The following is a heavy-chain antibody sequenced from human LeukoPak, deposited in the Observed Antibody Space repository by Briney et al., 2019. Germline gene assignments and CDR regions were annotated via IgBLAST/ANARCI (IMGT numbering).Heavy chain of an antibody. Sequence: SETLSLTCAVYGGSFSGYYWSWIRPPPGKGLEWIGEINHSGSTNYNPSLKSRVTISVDTSKNQFSLKLSSVTAADTAVYYCARGSGGLGSRGYYYLRYWGQETLVTVSS. CDR1: GGSFSGYY. D-gene: IGHD3-22*01. CDR2: INHSGST. V-gene: IGHV4-34*01. CDR3: ARGSGGLGSRGYYYLRY. J-gene: IGHJ4*02.